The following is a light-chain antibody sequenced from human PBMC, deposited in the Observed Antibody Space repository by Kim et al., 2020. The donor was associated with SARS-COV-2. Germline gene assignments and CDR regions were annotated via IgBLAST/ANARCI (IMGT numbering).Light chain of an antibody. CDR2: NVN. CDR3: TSYTTLSSLV. Sequence: QSVLTQPASVSGSPGQSITISCTGTSGDIGGYNYVSWYQQHPGRAPKLIIFNVNNRPSGVSNRFSGSKSGNTASLTISGHQTEDEAYFYCTSYTTLSSLVFGGGTQLTVL. CDR1: SGDIGGYNY. V-gene: IGLV2-14*03. J-gene: IGLJ2*01.